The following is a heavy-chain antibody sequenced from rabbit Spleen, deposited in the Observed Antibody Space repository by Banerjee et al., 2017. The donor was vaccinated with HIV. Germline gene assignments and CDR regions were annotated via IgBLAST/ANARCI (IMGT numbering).Heavy chain of an antibody. CDR1: GFSFSSIYY. CDR2: IDPLFGNT. J-gene: IGHJ6*01. V-gene: IGHV1S45*01. Sequence: QEQLVESGGGLVQPEGSLTLTCTASGFSFSSIYYMCWVRQAPGKGLEWIGCIDPLFGNTYYASWVKGRLTISSHNAQNMLYLQVKSLTAADTATYFCARDTASSFSSYGMDLWGPGTLVTVS. CDR3: ARDTASSFSSYGMDL. D-gene: IGHD8-1*01.